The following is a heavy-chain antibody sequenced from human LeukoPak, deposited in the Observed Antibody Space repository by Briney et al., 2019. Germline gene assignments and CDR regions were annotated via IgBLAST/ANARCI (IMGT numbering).Heavy chain of an antibody. CDR3: ARGHSSRWYNYYFDY. CDR1: GYTLTGYY. CDR2: INPNSGGT. J-gene: IGHJ4*02. D-gene: IGHD6-13*01. Sequence: ASVKVSCKASGYTLTGYYMHWVRQAPGQGLEWMGWINPNSGGTYYAQKFQGWVTMTRDTSISTAYMELNKLRSDDTAVYYCARGHSSRWYNYYFDYWGQGTLVTFSS. V-gene: IGHV1-2*04.